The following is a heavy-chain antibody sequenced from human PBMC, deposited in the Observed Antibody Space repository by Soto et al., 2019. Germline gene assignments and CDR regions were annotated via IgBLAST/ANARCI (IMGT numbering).Heavy chain of an antibody. CDR2: IYYSGST. CDR3: ARRTIFGVVIRAFDI. Sequence: QLQLQESGPGLVKPSETLSLTCTVSGGSISSSSYYWGWIRQPPGKGLEWIGSIYYSGSTYYNTSLKSRVTISVDTSKNQFSLKLSSVTAADTAVYYCARRTIFGVVIRAFDIWGQGTMVTVSS. V-gene: IGHV4-39*01. CDR1: GGSISSSSYY. J-gene: IGHJ3*02. D-gene: IGHD3-3*01.